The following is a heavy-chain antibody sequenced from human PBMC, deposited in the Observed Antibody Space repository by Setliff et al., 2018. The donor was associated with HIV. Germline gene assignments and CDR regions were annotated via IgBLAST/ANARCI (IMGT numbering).Heavy chain of an antibody. Sequence: GASVKVSCKAFGYTFSTNAIHWVRQAPGQRLEWMGYINAGDDNTRYSEKLQGRVTITRDTSANTAYMELSSLRSEDTAVYYCARGSCSGCYLSDYWGLGTLVTVS. CDR3: ARGSCSGCYLSDY. CDR2: INAGDDNT. V-gene: IGHV1-3*01. CDR1: GYTFSTNA. D-gene: IGHD6-19*01. J-gene: IGHJ4*02.